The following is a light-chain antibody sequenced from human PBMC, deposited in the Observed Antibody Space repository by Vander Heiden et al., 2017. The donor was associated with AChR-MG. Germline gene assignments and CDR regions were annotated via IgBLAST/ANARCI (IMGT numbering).Light chain of an antibody. CDR3: GTWDSSLSAGV. J-gene: IGLJ1*01. V-gene: IGLV1-51*01. CDR2: ANN. Sequence: QSVLTQPPSVSAAPGQKVTISCSGSSSNIENNSVSWYHQLPETAPKLLVYANNMRPSGIPDRFSGSKSGTSATLGITGLQTGDEADYYCGTWDSSLSAGVFGTGTKVTVL. CDR1: SSNIENNS.